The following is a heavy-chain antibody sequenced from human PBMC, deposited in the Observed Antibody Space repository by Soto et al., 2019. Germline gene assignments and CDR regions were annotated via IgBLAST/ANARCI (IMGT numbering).Heavy chain of an antibody. D-gene: IGHD2-21*02. CDR3: AVTPNCGRDCAAASYWYFDI. J-gene: IGHJ2*01. CDR1: GLTFGNYA. V-gene: IGHV3-23*01. Sequence: EVQLLESGGGLVQPGGSVRLSCAASGLTFGNYAMSWVRQAPGKGLEWVSAISGDSGRTYYADSVKGRFTISSDNSKNTLYLQMNTLRAEATAVYYCAVTPNCGRDCAAASYWYFDIWGRGTLVTVSS. CDR2: ISGDSGRT.